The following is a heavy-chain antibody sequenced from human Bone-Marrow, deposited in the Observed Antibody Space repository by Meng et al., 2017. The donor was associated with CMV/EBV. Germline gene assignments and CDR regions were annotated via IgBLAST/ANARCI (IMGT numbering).Heavy chain of an antibody. CDR3: ARETSGWPHIDY. D-gene: IGHD6-19*01. J-gene: IGHJ4*02. CDR2: ISSSGNTI. CDR1: GFTFSSYE. V-gene: IGHV3-48*03. Sequence: GGSLRLSCAASGFTFSSYEMNWVRQAPGKGLEWVSYISSSGNTIYYADSVKGRFTISRDNAKNSLYLQMNSLRAEETAVYYCARETSGWPHIDYWGQGTLVNVYS.